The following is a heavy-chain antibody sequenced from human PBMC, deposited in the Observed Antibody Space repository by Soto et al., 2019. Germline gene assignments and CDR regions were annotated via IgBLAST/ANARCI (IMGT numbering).Heavy chain of an antibody. V-gene: IGHV1-18*01. Sequence: QVQLVQSGAEVKKPGASVKVSCKASGYTFTSYGISWVRQAPGQGLEWMGWISAYNGNTNYAQKLQGRVTXNKGTXXSTAYMELRSLRSDDTAVYYCARDMTSLLLGGMDVWGQGTTVTVSS. CDR1: GYTFTSYG. D-gene: IGHD1-26*01. CDR3: ARDMTSLLLGGMDV. J-gene: IGHJ6*02. CDR2: ISAYNGNT.